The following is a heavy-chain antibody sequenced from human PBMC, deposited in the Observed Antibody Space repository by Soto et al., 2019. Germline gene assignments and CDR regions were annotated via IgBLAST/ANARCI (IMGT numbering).Heavy chain of an antibody. Sequence: GGSLRLSCASSWFAVNVNYMTWVRQAPGKGLEWVSFIYTDGRTFYVDSVKGRFTISRDDSENTVYLQMNSLRVEDTAVYYCARDPAVTTDYGLDVWGQGTTVTVS. CDR1: WFAVNVNY. CDR2: IYTDGRT. D-gene: IGHD4-17*01. V-gene: IGHV3-53*01. CDR3: ARDPAVTTDYGLDV. J-gene: IGHJ6*02.